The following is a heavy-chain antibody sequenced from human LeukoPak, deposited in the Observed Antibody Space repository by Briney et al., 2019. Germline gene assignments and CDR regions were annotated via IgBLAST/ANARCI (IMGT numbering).Heavy chain of an antibody. CDR2: INHSGST. D-gene: IGHD6-13*01. Sequence: SETLSLTCAVYGGSFSGYYWSWIRQPPGKGLEWIGEINHSGSTNYNPPLKSRVTISVDTSKNQFSLKLSSVTAADTAVYYCARGLAAAGSGGSWFDPWGQGTLVTVSS. CDR3: ARGLAAAGSGGSWFDP. J-gene: IGHJ5*02. V-gene: IGHV4-34*01. CDR1: GGSFSGYY.